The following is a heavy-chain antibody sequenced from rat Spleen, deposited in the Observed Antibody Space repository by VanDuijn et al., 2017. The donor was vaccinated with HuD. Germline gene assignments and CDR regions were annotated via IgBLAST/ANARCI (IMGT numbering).Heavy chain of an antibody. CDR1: GFSLTSYN. CDR2: IWTGGST. V-gene: IGHV2-30*01. D-gene: IGHD1-2*01. Sequence: VQLKESGPGLVQPSQTLSLTCTVSGFSLTSYNVHWVRQPTGKGLEWMGVIWTGGSTDYNSALKSRLSISRDTSKSKVFLKMNSLQTENTAKYFCARQDYSSYIYSYNSGIPFNYWGQGVMVTVSS. J-gene: IGHJ2*01. CDR3: ARQDYSSYIYSYNSGIPFNY.